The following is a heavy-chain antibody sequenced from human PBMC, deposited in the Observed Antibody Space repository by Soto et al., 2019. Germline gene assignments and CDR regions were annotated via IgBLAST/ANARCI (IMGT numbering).Heavy chain of an antibody. J-gene: IGHJ4*02. D-gene: IGHD3-16*02. CDR3: ASLRPLPYYDFVLGGYRPELNDY. CDR1: GGSISSGDYY. Sequence: SETLSLTYTVSGGSISSGDYYWSWIRQPPGKGLEWIGYIYYSGSTYYNPSLKSRVTISVDTSKNQFSLKLSSVTAADTAVYSGASLRPLPYYDFVLGGYRPELNDYWGLGTRVTVSS. CDR2: IYYSGST. V-gene: IGHV4-30-4*01.